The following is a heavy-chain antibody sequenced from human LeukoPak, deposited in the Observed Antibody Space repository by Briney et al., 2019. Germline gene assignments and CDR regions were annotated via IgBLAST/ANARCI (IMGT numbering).Heavy chain of an antibody. CDR1: GGSISSYY. V-gene: IGHV4-59*08. Sequence: SETLSLTCTVSGGSISSYYWSWIRQPPGKGLEWIGYIYYSGSTNYNPSLKSRVTISVDTSKNQFSLKPSSVTAADTAVYYCARQYSIVEAPDYWGQGTLVTVSS. CDR3: ARQYSIVEAPDY. CDR2: IYYSGST. J-gene: IGHJ4*02. D-gene: IGHD1-26*01.